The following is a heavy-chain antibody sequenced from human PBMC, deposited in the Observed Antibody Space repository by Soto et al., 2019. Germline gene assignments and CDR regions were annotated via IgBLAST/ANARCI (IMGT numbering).Heavy chain of an antibody. CDR3: ARPIYYYGSGSYGNWFDP. J-gene: IGHJ5*02. Sequence: SETLSLTCTVSGGSISSSSYYWGWIRQPPGKGLEWIGSIYYSGSTYYNPSLKSRVTISVDRSKNQFSLKLSSVTAADTAVYYCARPIYYYGSGSYGNWFDPWGQGTLVTVSS. CDR2: IYYSGST. V-gene: IGHV4-39*07. D-gene: IGHD3-10*01. CDR1: GGSISSSSYY.